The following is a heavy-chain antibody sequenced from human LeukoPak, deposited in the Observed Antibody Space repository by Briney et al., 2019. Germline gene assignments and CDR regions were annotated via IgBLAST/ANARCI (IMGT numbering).Heavy chain of an antibody. V-gene: IGHV3-23*01. CDR2: ISGSGGST. J-gene: IGHJ4*02. D-gene: IGHD3-22*01. CDR3: AKAATRDYYDSSGCFDY. Sequence: GGSLRLSCAASGFTFSSYGMHWVRQAPGKGLEWVSAISGSGGSTYYADSVKGRFTISRDNSKNTLYLQMNSLRAEDTAVYYCAKAATRDYYDSSGCFDYWGQGTLVTVSS. CDR1: GFTFSSYG.